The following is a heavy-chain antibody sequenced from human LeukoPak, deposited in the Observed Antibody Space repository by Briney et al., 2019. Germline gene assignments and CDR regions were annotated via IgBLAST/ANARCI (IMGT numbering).Heavy chain of an antibody. CDR1: GFTFSSYA. J-gene: IGHJ5*02. CDR2: ISGSGGST. Sequence: GGSLRLSCAASGFTFSSYAISWVRQAPGKGLEWVSAISGSGGSTYYADSVKGRFTISRDNSKNTLYLQMNSPRAEDTAVYYCAKDPYYDFWSGYRVDNWFDPWGQGTLVTVSS. D-gene: IGHD3-3*01. CDR3: AKDPYYDFWSGYRVDNWFDP. V-gene: IGHV3-23*01.